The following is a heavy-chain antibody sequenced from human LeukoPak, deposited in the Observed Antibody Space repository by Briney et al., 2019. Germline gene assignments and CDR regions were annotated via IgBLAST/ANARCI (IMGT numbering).Heavy chain of an antibody. V-gene: IGHV3-43*02. CDR1: GFTFDDYA. CDR2: ISGDGGST. D-gene: IGHD5-12*01. CDR3: ASDIVATIGDY. Sequence: GGSLRLSCAASGFTFDDYAMHWVRQAPGKGLEWVSLISGDGGSTYYADSVKGRFTISRDNAKNSLYLQMNSLRAEDTAVYYCASDIVATIGDYWGQGTLVTVSS. J-gene: IGHJ4*02.